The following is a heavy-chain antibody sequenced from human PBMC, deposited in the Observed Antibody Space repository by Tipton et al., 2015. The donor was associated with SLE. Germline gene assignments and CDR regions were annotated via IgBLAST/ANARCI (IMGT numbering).Heavy chain of an antibody. CDR3: ARGVHDFDY. V-gene: IGHV4-34*01. Sequence: GLVKPSETLSLVCVVNRGSLTGYSWNWIRQFPGKGLEWIGEIDRDGSPNYKSSLQNRVTMSVDRSGNQFSLRLTSVTAADTAVYYCARGVHDFDYWGQGTLVTVSS. J-gene: IGHJ4*02. CDR1: RGSLTGYS. CDR2: IDRDGSP.